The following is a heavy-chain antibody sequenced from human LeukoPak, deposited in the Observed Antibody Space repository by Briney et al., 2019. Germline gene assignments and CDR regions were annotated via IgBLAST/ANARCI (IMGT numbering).Heavy chain of an antibody. Sequence: SETLSLTCTVSGGSISSYYWSWIRQPPQKGLELIGENYYSGGTNYNPSLKSRVTISVDTSKNQFSLKLSSVTAADTAVYYCARTNPMVRGVIISPYYYYGMDVWGQGTTVTVSS. CDR3: ARTNPMVRGVIISPYYYYGMDV. CDR2: NYYSGGT. D-gene: IGHD3-10*01. J-gene: IGHJ6*02. CDR1: GGSISSYY. V-gene: IGHV4-59*01.